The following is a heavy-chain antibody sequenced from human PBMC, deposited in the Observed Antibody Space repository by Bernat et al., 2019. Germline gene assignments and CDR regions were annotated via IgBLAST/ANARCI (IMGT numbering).Heavy chain of an antibody. V-gene: IGHV3-30*03. CDR2: ISYDGSNK. CDR1: GFTFSSYG. CDR3: AGEGY. Sequence: QVQLVESGGGVVQPGRSLRLSCAASGFTFSSYGMHWVRRAPGKGLEWVAVISYDGSNKYYADSVKGRFTISRDNSKNTLYLQMNSLRAEDTAVYYCAGEGYWGQGTLVTVSS. J-gene: IGHJ4*02.